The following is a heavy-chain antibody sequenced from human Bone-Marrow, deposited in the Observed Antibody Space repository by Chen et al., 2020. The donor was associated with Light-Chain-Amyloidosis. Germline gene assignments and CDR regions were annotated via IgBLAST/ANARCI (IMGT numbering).Heavy chain of an antibody. J-gene: IGHJ6*02. Sequence: QAQLLQSGGGVVQPGRSLRLSCAASEFTFNPYGIHWVRQAPGKGLEWVSLIYPGGNTFYAASVRGRFTISRDSSENTLYLQMNSLRAGDTALYFCARETSGSGWTFMDVWGQGTTVIVSS. CDR1: EFTFNPYG. D-gene: IGHD6-19*01. V-gene: IGHV3-NL1*01. CDR3: ARETSGSGWTFMDV. CDR2: IYPGGNT.